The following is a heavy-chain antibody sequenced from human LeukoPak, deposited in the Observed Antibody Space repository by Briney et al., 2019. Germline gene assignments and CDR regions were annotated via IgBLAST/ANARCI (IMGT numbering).Heavy chain of an antibody. V-gene: IGHV4-39*01. D-gene: IGHD2-2*01. CDR3: ARRLEIATAMDN. CDR2: IYYSGTT. CDR1: GGSINSAGYF. Sequence: SETLSLTCTVSGGSINSAGYFWDWIRQPPGKGLEWIGTIYYSGTTYYSPSLKSRVTMSVDMSKSQFSLNVSSVTAADTAVYYCARRLEIATAMDNWGQGILVTVSS. J-gene: IGHJ4*02.